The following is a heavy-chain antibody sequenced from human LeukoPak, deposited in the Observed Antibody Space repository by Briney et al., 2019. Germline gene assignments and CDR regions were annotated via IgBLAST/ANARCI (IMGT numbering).Heavy chain of an antibody. CDR1: GYTFTSYG. CDR2: IIPILGIA. D-gene: IGHD6-25*01. J-gene: IGHJ1*01. Sequence: SVKVSCKASGYTFTSYGISWVRQAPGQGLEWMGRIIPILGIANYAQKFQGRVTITADKSTSTAYMELSSLRSEDTAVYYCARTSIAAEFEYFQHWGQGTLVTVSS. CDR3: ARTSIAAEFEYFQH. V-gene: IGHV1-69*04.